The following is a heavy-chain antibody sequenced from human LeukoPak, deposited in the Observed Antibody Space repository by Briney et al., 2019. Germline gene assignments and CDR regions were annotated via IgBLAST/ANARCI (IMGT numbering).Heavy chain of an antibody. J-gene: IGHJ6*03. Sequence: TSETLSLTCAVSGYSISSDYYWGWIRQPPGEGLEWIGTIYHSGGTYSNPSLSSRVTISVDTSKNQFSLRLSSVTAADTAVYYCARVGDFWSGYSYYYYYYMDVWGKGTTVTVSS. V-gene: IGHV4-38-2*01. D-gene: IGHD3-3*01. CDR1: GYSISSDYY. CDR2: IYHSGGT. CDR3: ARVGDFWSGYSYYYYYYMDV.